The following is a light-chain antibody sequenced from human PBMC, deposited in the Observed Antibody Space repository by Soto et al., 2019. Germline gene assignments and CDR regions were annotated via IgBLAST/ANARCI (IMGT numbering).Light chain of an antibody. Sequence: EIVMTQSPATLSVSPGERATLSCRASQSVSSNLAWYQQKPGQAPRLLIYGASTRATGIPVRFSGSGSGTEFILTISSLQSEDFAVYYCQHYNNWPRVFGQGTKVEIK. J-gene: IGKJ1*01. CDR3: QHYNNWPRV. CDR2: GAS. CDR1: QSVSSN. V-gene: IGKV3-15*01.